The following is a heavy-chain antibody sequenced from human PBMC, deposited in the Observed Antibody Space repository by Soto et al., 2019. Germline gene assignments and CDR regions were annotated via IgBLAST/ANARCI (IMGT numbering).Heavy chain of an antibody. V-gene: IGHV3-23*01. D-gene: IGHD2-2*01. CDR2: ISGSGGST. Sequence: GGSLRLSCEASGFTFSSYAMNWVRQAPGKGLEWVSAISGSGGSTYYADSVKGRFTISRDNSKNTLYLQMNSLRAEDTAVYYCAREVYQLLSYFDYWGQGTLVTVSS. J-gene: IGHJ4*02. CDR1: GFTFSSYA. CDR3: AREVYQLLSYFDY.